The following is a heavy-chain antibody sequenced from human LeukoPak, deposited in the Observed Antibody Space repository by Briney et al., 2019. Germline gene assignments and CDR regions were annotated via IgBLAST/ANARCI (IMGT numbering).Heavy chain of an antibody. CDR2: IYYSGST. D-gene: IGHD6-19*01. CDR1: GGSLSSSHFC. Sequence: PSETLSLTCTVSGGSLSSSHFCWGWIRQPPGKGLEWIGNIYYSGSTYYNPSLKSRVTIFVDTSKNQFSLKLSSVTAADTAVYYCARLGYGYSSGGEVQHWGQGTLVTVSS. V-gene: IGHV4-39*01. J-gene: IGHJ1*01. CDR3: ARLGYGYSSGGEVQH.